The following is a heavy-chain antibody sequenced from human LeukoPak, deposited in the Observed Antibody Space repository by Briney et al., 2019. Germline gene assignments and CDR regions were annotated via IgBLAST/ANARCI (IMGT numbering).Heavy chain of an antibody. CDR2: IKRDGSDK. CDR3: TRDTTPLDRVDAYDV. CDR1: GFTFGTYW. J-gene: IGHJ3*01. Sequence: GGSLRLSCEASGFTFGTYWMSWFRQAPGKGLEWVANIKRDGSDKHYTDSVEGRFTISRDNAKNLLFLQMFSLRGDDTAVYYCTRDTTPLDRVDAYDVWGQGRMVTVSS. D-gene: IGHD1-26*01. V-gene: IGHV3-7*04.